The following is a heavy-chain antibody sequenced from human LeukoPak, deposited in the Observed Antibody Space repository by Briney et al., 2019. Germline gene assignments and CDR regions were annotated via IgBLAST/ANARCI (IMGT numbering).Heavy chain of an antibody. CDR3: ARDPAGSYGSLLDY. Sequence: PGRSLRLSCAASGFAFSSYGMHWVRQAPGKGLEWVAVIWYDGSNKYYADSVKGRFTISRDNSKNTLYLQMNSLRAEDTAVYYCARDPAGSYGSLLDYWGQGTLVTVSS. D-gene: IGHD5-18*01. CDR2: IWYDGSNK. V-gene: IGHV3-33*01. CDR1: GFAFSSYG. J-gene: IGHJ4*02.